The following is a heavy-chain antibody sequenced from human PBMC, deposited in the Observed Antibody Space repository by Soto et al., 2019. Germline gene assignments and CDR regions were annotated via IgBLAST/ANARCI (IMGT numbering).Heavy chain of an antibody. CDR3: AKRRRAGGRFDY. J-gene: IGHJ4*02. Sequence: GGSLRLSCAASGFTFSSYSIGWVRQGPGKGLEWVAVVSIGGSTHYADSVRGRFTISRDNSKNTLSLQMNSLTAEDTAVYFCAKRRRAGGRFDYWGQGDRVAVSP. CDR2: VSIGGST. V-gene: IGHV3-23*01. CDR1: GFTFSSYS. D-gene: IGHD1-26*01.